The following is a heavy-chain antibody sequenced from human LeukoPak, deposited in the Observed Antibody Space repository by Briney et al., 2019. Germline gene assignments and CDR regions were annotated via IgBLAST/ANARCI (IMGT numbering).Heavy chain of an antibody. CDR2: VHHSGST. Sequence: TSETLSLTCTVSGASITSIHWSWIRQPPRKGLEWIGYVHHSGSTNYNPSLKSRVTISVDTSKNQSSLKLDSVTAADTAVYYCARGGWSLDSWGQGILVTVSS. V-gene: IGHV4-59*08. CDR1: GASITSIH. D-gene: IGHD6-19*01. CDR3: ARGGWSLDS. J-gene: IGHJ4*02.